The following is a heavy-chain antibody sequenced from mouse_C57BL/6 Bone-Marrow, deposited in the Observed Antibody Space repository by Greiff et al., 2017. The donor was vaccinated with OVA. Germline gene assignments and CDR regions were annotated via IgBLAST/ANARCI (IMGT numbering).Heavy chain of an antibody. D-gene: IGHD1-1*02. J-gene: IGHJ2*01. Sequence: QVQLQQPGAELVKPGASVKLSCKASGYTFTSYWMHWVKQRPGQGLEWLGMIHPNSGSTNYNEKFKSKATLTVDKSSSTASMQLSSLTSEDSAGYYCARGGENYARYYFDYWGQGTTLTVSS. CDR3: ARGGENYARYYFDY. CDR1: GYTFTSYW. CDR2: IHPNSGST. V-gene: IGHV1-64*01.